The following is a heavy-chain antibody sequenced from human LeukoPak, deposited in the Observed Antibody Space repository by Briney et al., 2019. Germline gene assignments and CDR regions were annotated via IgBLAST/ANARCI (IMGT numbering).Heavy chain of an antibody. CDR3: AKERDSYDFWSGTDY. Sequence: TGGSLRLSCAASGFTFDDYAMHWVRQAPGKGLEWVSLISWDGGSTYYADSVKGRFTISRNNSKNSLYLQMNSLRAEDTALYYCAKERDSYDFWSGTDYWGQGTLVTVSS. J-gene: IGHJ4*02. D-gene: IGHD3-3*01. CDR2: ISWDGGST. CDR1: GFTFDDYA. V-gene: IGHV3-43D*04.